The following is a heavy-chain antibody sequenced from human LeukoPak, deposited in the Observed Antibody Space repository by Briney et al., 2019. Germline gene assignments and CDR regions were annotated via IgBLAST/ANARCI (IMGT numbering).Heavy chain of an antibody. D-gene: IGHD6-6*01. CDR1: GYSFTTYG. CDR3: ARDSVAVRPGWFDP. J-gene: IGHJ5*02. V-gene: IGHV1-18*01. Sequence: ASVKVSRKASGYSFTTYGVNWVRQAPGQGLEWMGWISAYNGNTKYAQKFQGRVTMTTDTSTSTAYMELRSLRSDDTAVYYCARDSVAVRPGWFDPWGQGTLVTVSS. CDR2: ISAYNGNT.